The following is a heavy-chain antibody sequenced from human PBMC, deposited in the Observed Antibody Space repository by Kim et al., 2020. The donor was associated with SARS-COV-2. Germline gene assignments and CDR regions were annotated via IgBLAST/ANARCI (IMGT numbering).Heavy chain of an antibody. CDR2: T. V-gene: IGHV3-72*01. Sequence: TTYAPSVKGRFIVSREKSKTSLYLQMNSLKTEDTAVYYCARDTAAAMDVWGQGTTVTVSS. D-gene: IGHD6-25*01. J-gene: IGHJ6*02. CDR3: ARDTAAAMDV.